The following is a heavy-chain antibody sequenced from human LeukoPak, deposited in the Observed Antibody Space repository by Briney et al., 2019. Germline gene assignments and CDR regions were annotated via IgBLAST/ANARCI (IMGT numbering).Heavy chain of an antibody. CDR1: GESFSTYY. D-gene: IGHD6-19*01. CDR3: ARGESSVWSYYFDC. CDR2: INHSGST. J-gene: IGHJ4*02. V-gene: IGHV4-34*01. Sequence: PSETLSLTCAVYGESFSTYYYNWIRQPPGKGLEWIGEINHSGSTNYNPSLKSRVTISVDTSKNQFSLQLNSVTPEDTAVYYCARGESSVWSYYFDCWGQGTLVTVSS.